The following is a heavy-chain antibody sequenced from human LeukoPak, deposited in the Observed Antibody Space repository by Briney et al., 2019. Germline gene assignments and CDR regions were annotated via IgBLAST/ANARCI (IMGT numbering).Heavy chain of an antibody. V-gene: IGHV3-20*04. CDR2: INWNGGST. CDR1: GFTFSSYW. D-gene: IGHD6-19*01. Sequence: GGSLRLSCAASGFTFSSYWMHWVRQAPGKGLEWVSGINWNGGSTGYADSVKGRFTISRDNAKNSLYLQMNSLRAEDTALYYCARRTSGWSPTAFDYWGQGTLVTVSS. J-gene: IGHJ4*02. CDR3: ARRTSGWSPTAFDY.